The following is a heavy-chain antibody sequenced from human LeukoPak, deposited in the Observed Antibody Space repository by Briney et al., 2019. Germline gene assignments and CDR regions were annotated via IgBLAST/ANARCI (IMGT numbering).Heavy chain of an antibody. CDR2: IIPIFGTA. Sequence: SVKVSCKASGGTFSSYAISWVRQAPGQGLEWMGGIIPIFGTANYAQKFQGRVTITTDESTSTAYKELSSLRSEDTAVYYCASWGGPSGSSTRYYYYYYMDVWGKGTTVTVSS. CDR3: ASWGGPSGSSTRYYYYYYMDV. CDR1: GGTFSSYA. J-gene: IGHJ6*03. V-gene: IGHV1-69*05. D-gene: IGHD2-2*01.